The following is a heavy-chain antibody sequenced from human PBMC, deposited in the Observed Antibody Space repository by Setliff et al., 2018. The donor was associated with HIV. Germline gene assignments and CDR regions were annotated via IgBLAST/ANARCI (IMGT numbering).Heavy chain of an antibody. Sequence: GGSLRLSCAASGFTLSTYWMSWFRQAPGEGLEWVANIKENGDEKYYVDSVKGRFTISRDNAKNSLYLQMSSLRVEDTAVYYCARSVPDSAYRPTDYWGQGTQVTVSS. J-gene: IGHJ4*02. CDR3: ARSVPDSAYRPTDY. CDR2: IKENGDEK. V-gene: IGHV3-7*03. CDR1: GFTLSTYW. D-gene: IGHD3-22*01.